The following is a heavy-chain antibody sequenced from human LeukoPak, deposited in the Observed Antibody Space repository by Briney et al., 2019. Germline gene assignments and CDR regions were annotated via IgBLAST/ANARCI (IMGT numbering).Heavy chain of an antibody. CDR1: GFTFSSYS. J-gene: IGHJ4*02. CDR3: ARDWGGKGDY. CDR2: ISSSSSTI. D-gene: IGHD4-23*01. Sequence: GGSLRLSCAASGFTFSSYSMNWVRQAPGKGLEWVSYISSSSSTIYYADSVKGRFTISRDNAKNSLYLQMNSLRAEDTAVYYCARDWGGKGDYWGQGTLVTVSS. V-gene: IGHV3-48*01.